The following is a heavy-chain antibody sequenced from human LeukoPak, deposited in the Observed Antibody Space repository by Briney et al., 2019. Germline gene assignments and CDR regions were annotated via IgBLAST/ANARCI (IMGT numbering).Heavy chain of an antibody. V-gene: IGHV1-8*02. J-gene: IGHJ4*02. D-gene: IGHD1-26*01. CDR3: ARSLSGSPPLFDY. Sequence: ASVTVSCKASGYTFNAYYLHWVRQATGQGLEWMGWMSPNSGNTGYAQKFQGRVTMTRNTSISTAYMELSSLRSEDTAVYYCARSLSGSPPLFDYWGQGTLVTVSS. CDR2: MSPNSGNT. CDR1: GYTFNAYY.